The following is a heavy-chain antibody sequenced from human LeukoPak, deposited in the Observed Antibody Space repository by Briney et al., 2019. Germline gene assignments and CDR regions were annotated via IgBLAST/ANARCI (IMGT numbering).Heavy chain of an antibody. J-gene: IGHJ4*02. Sequence: PGGSLRLSCIASGFNFGEYTMSWVRQAPGKGLEWVGFIRDKPYGEATKYAASVKGRFTFSRDDSKSIVSLHMSSLITEDTAVYYCARGGASRFDLWGQGTLVIVSS. CDR3: ARGGASRFDL. CDR2: IRDKPYGEAT. CDR1: GFNFGEYT. V-gene: IGHV3-49*04. D-gene: IGHD3-10*01.